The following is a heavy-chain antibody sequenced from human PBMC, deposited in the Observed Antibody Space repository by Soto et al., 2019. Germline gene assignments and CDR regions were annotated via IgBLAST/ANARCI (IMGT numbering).Heavy chain of an antibody. D-gene: IGHD1-7*01. Sequence: GGSLRLSCAASGFTFSSYAMSWVRQAPGKGLEWVSAISGSGGSTYYADSVKGRFTISRDNSKNTLYLQMNSLRAEDTAVYYCAKGQSLYNWNYGWLRFYYYGMEGWGQGTTVTVSS. J-gene: IGHJ6*02. CDR3: AKGQSLYNWNYGWLRFYYYGMEG. V-gene: IGHV3-23*01. CDR2: ISGSGGST. CDR1: GFTFSSYA.